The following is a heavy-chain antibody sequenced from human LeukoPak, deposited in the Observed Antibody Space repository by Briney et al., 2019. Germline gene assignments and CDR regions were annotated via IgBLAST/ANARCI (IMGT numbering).Heavy chain of an antibody. V-gene: IGHV6-1*01. Sequence: SQTLSLTCAISGDSVSSNSAAWNWIRQSPSRGLEWLGRTYYRSKWYNDYAVSVKSRITVNPNTSKNQFSLQLNSVTPEDTAVYYCARAVQLEGWFDPWGQGTLVTVSS. CDR3: ARAVQLEGWFDP. CDR2: TYYRSKWYN. CDR1: GDSVSSNSAA. J-gene: IGHJ5*02. D-gene: IGHD1-1*01.